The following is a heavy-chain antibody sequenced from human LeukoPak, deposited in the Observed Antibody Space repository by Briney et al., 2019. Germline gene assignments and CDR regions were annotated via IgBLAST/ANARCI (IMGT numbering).Heavy chain of an antibody. CDR1: GFTFSSYA. J-gene: IGHJ4*02. CDR3: AKKRIAAAGKTDFDY. Sequence: GGSLRLSCAASGFTFSSYAVSWFRQAPGKGLEWVSLISGSGSITYYAGSVKGRFTISRDNSKNTVYLQMNSLRAEDTAVYYCAKKRIAAAGKTDFDYWGQGTLVTVSS. V-gene: IGHV3-23*01. D-gene: IGHD6-13*01. CDR2: ISGSGSIT.